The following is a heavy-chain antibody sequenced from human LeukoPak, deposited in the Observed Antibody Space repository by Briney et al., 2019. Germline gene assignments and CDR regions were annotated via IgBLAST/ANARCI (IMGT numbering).Heavy chain of an antibody. Sequence: PGRSLTLSCAASGFTFDDCAMHWVRQTPGKGLEWVSGISWNSINVGYADSVKGRFTISRDNAEKTLYLRMNSLRPEDTAFYYCVKDLLGELYPSPFDYWGQGTLVTVSS. J-gene: IGHJ4*02. CDR1: GFTFDDCA. CDR2: ISWNSINV. D-gene: IGHD3-16*01. V-gene: IGHV3-9*01. CDR3: VKDLLGELYPSPFDY.